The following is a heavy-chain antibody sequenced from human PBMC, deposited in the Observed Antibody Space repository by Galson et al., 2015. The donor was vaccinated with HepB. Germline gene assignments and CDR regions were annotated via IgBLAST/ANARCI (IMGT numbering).Heavy chain of an antibody. Sequence: SVKVSCKASGGTFSSYAISWVRQAPGQGLEWMGGIIPIFGTANYAQKFQGRVTITADESTSTAYMELSSLRSEDTAVYYCARDSRYSGYDYNWFDPWGQGTLVTVSS. CDR2: IIPIFGTA. V-gene: IGHV1-69*13. D-gene: IGHD5-12*01. J-gene: IGHJ5*02. CDR1: GGTFSSYA. CDR3: ARDSRYSGYDYNWFDP.